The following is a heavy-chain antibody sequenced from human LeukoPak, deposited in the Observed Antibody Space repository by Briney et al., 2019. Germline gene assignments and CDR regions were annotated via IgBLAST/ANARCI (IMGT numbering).Heavy chain of an antibody. CDR2: ISGSGGST. D-gene: IGHD3-16*02. CDR1: GFTFSSYA. CDR3: AKSIMITFGGVIVIPNYYFDY. J-gene: IGHJ4*02. V-gene: IGHV3-23*01. Sequence: PGGSLRLSCAASGFTFSSYAMSWVRQAPGKGLEWVSAISGSGGSTYYADSVKGRFTISRDNSKNTLYLQMNSLRAEDTAVYYCAKSIMITFGGVIVIPNYYFDYWGQGTLVTVSP.